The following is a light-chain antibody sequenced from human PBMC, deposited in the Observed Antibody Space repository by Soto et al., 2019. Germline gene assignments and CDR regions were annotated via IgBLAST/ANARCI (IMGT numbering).Light chain of an antibody. Sequence: DIQMTKSPSTLSESVGDRVTITCRASQSINRWLAWYQQKPGKALKLLITDAYSLDSGVPSRFSGSGSGTEFSLTISGLQPDDSATYYCQQYNSYLYTFGQGTKLEIK. CDR1: QSINRW. CDR2: DAY. J-gene: IGKJ2*01. V-gene: IGKV1-5*01. CDR3: QQYNSYLYT.